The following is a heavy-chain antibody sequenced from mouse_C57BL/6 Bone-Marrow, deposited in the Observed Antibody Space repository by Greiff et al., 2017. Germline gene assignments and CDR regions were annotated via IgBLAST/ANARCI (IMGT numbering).Heavy chain of an antibody. CDR1: DSEVFPIAY. CDR3: ARALNWDPFVY. CDR2: ILPSIGRT. D-gene: IGHD4-1*01. V-gene: IGHV15-2*01. Sequence: VQLQQSGSELRSPGSSVQLSCKDFDSEVFPIAYMSWVRQKPGHGFEWIGGILPSIGRTIYGEKFEAKATLDADTLSNTAYLELNSLTSEDAAIYYCARALNWDPFVYWGQGTLVTVSA. J-gene: IGHJ3*01.